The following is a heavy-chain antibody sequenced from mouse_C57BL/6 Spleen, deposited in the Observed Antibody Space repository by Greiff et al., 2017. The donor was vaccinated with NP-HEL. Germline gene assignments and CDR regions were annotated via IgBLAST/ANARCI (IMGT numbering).Heavy chain of an antibody. CDR1: GFTFSSYG. CDR3: ARGDFDV. CDR2: ISSGGSYT. V-gene: IGHV5-6*02. J-gene: IGHJ1*03. Sequence: EVMLVESGGDLVKPGGSLKLSCAASGFTFSSYGMSWVRQTPDKRLEWVATISSGGSYTYYPDSVKGRFTISRDNAKNTLYLQMSSLKSEDTAMYYCARGDFDVWGTGTTVTVSS.